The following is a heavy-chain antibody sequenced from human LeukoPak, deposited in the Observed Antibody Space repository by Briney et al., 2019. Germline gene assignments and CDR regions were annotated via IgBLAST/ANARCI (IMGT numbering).Heavy chain of an antibody. J-gene: IGHJ4*02. CDR2: INPNNGDT. V-gene: IGHV1-2*02. D-gene: IGHD5-12*01. CDR3: ARGFSYYDYVCTY. CDR1: GYRFTDYY. Sequence: VASVTVSYKAFGYRFTDYYIQWVRQAPGQGKEGMGWINPNNGDTNYEQKFQGRGNITRDTANSTACMELSRLTSDDTAVYYCARGFSYYDYVCTYWGQGTLVTVSS.